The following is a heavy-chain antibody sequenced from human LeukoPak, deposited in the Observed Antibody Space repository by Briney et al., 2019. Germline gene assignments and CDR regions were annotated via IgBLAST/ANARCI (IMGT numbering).Heavy chain of an antibody. CDR2: ISSSSSYI. V-gene: IGHV3-21*01. D-gene: IGHD4-11*01. CDR1: GFTFSSYS. CDR3: TTSDINYRPFDN. J-gene: IGHJ4*02. Sequence: GGSLRLSCAASGFTFSSYSMNWVRQAPGKGLEWVSSISSSSSYIYYADSVKGRFTISRGNAKNSLSLQVSSLRAEDTAVYYCTTSDINYRPFDNWGQGTLVTVSS.